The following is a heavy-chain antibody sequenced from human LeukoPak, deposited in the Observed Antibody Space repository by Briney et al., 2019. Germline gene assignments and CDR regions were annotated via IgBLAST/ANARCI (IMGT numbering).Heavy chain of an antibody. CDR2: IYYSGST. J-gene: IGHJ6*04. CDR3: ATGAIDAAMADYYYYGMDV. CDR1: GGSISSGDYY. D-gene: IGHD5-18*01. Sequence: PSQTLSLTCTVSGGSISSGDYYWSWIRQPPGKGLEWIGYIYYSGSTYYNPSLKSRVTISVDTSKNQFSLKLSSVPAADTAVYYCATGAIDAAMADYYYYGMDVWGKGTTVTVSS. V-gene: IGHV4-30-4*01.